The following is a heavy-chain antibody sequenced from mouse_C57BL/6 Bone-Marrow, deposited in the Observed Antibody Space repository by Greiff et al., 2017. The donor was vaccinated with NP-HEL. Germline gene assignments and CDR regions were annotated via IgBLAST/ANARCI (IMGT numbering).Heavy chain of an antibody. Sequence: DVQLVESGGGLVQPGGSLKLSCAASGFTFSDYYMYWVRQTPEKRLEWVAYISNGGGSTYYPDTVKGRFTISRDNAKNTLYLQMSRLKSEDTAMYYGARPNYYGSSYGYFDVWGTGTTVTVSS. J-gene: IGHJ1*03. V-gene: IGHV5-12*01. CDR2: ISNGGGST. CDR3: ARPNYYGSSYGYFDV. CDR1: GFTFSDYY. D-gene: IGHD1-1*01.